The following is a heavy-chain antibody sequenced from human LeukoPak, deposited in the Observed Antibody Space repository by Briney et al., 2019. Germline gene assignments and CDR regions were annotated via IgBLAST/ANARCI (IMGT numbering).Heavy chain of an antibody. V-gene: IGHV1-46*01. Sequence: GASVKVXCKXSGYTFTSYYXXXXXXAPGXGXXXXGIXXXXXGXXXYAXXFQXXXXXTXXXSTSTVYMELSSLRSEDTAVYYCAREPTYGSRFFDYWGQGTLVTVSS. D-gene: IGHD6-13*01. CDR1: GYTFTSYY. CDR3: AREPTYGSRFFDY. CDR2: XXXXXGXX. J-gene: IGHJ4*02.